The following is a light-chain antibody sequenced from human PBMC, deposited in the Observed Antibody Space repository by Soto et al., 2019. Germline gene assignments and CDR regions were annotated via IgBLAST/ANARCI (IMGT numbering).Light chain of an antibody. Sequence: EIVLTQAPGTLSLSTGERATLSCSASQRVSSSSLDCYQQKPGQAPRLLIYGVSTRAPGIPDRFRGGGSGTDFTLTITRLEPEDFAVYSVHQYGSSPRTFGQGNKVEIK. J-gene: IGKJ1*01. CDR3: HQYGSSPRT. V-gene: IGKV3-20*01. CDR1: QRVSSSS. CDR2: GVS.